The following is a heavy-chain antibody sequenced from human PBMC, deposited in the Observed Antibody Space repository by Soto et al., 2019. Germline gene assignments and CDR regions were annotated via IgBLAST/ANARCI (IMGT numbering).Heavy chain of an antibody. J-gene: IGHJ4*02. D-gene: IGHD3-10*01. CDR2: IYYSGST. CDR3: ARQNYGSESYYDFDY. CDR1: GGSISSSSYY. V-gene: IGHV4-39*01. Sequence: QPQLQESGPGLVKPSETLSLTCTVSGGSISSSSYYWGWIRQPPGKGLEWIGNIYYSGSTYYNPSLKSRVTMSVDTSKNQFSLKLSSVTAADTALYYCARQNYGSESYYDFDYWGQGTLVTVSS.